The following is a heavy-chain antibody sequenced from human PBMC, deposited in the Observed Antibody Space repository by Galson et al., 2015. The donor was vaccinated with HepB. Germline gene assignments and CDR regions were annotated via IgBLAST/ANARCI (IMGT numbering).Heavy chain of an antibody. D-gene: IGHD4-23*01. CDR1: GDSISGYY. J-gene: IGHJ6*02. CDR2: VHYSGST. Sequence: SETLSLTCNVSGDSISGYYWSWIRQPPGKGLEWIGYVHYSGSTNYNPSLKGRVTLSVDTSKNQFSLMLTSVTAADTAVYYCARGPDFAGNSYSYYSGMDVWGQGTTVTVSS. V-gene: IGHV4-59*01. CDR3: ARGPDFAGNSYSYYSGMDV.